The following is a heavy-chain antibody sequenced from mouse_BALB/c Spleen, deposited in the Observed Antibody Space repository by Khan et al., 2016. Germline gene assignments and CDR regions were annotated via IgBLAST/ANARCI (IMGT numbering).Heavy chain of an antibody. V-gene: IGHV3-2*02. Sequence: EVELVESGPGLVKPSQSLSLTCTVTGYSITSGYGWNWIRQFPGNKLEWMGYISYSGSTNYNPSLKSRISITRATSKNQFFLQLNSVTTEDTATXYCARTARIKYWGQGTTLTVSS. CDR3: ARTARIKY. D-gene: IGHD1-2*01. J-gene: IGHJ2*01. CDR1: GYSITSGYG. CDR2: ISYSGST.